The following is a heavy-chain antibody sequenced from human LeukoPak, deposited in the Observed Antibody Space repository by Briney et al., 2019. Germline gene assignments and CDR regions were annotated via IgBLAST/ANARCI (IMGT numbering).Heavy chain of an antibody. Sequence: GGSLRLSCAASGFTFSSYAMSWVRQAPGKGLEWVSGISGSGSSTYYADSVKGRFTISRDNSKNTLYLQMNSLRAEDTAVYYCARGLSGSYYGFDYWGQGTLVTVSS. J-gene: IGHJ4*02. V-gene: IGHV3-23*01. CDR3: ARGLSGSYYGFDY. D-gene: IGHD1-26*01. CDR1: GFTFSSYA. CDR2: ISGSGSST.